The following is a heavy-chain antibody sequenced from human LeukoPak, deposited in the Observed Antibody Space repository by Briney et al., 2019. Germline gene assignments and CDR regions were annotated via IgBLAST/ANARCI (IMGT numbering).Heavy chain of an antibody. V-gene: IGHV3-21*01. CDR2: ISSSSSYI. CDR3: AAALRGGYSYP. Sequence: GGSLRLSCAASGFTFSSYSMNWVRRAPGKGLEWVSSISSSSSYIYYADSVKGRFTISRDNAKNSLYLQMNSLRAEDTAVYYCAAALRGGYSYPWGQGTLVTVSS. J-gene: IGHJ5*02. CDR1: GFTFSSYS. D-gene: IGHD5-18*01.